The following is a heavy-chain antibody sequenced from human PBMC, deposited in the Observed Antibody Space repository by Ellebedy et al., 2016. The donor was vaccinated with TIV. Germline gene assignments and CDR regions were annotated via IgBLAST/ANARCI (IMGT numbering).Heavy chain of an antibody. CDR1: GYSFTSYW. D-gene: IGHD3-10*01. V-gene: IGHV5-51*01. Sequence: GESLKISXKGSGYSFTSYWIGWVRQMPGKGLEWMGIIYPGDSDTRYSPSFQGQVTISADKSISTAYLQWSSLKASDTAMYYCARHRGFSGGREQSIKWWFDPWGQGTLVTVSS. J-gene: IGHJ5*02. CDR2: IYPGDSDT. CDR3: ARHRGFSGGREQSIKWWFDP.